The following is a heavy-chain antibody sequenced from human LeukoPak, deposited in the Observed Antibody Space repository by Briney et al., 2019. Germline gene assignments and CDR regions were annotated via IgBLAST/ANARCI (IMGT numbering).Heavy chain of an antibody. CDR2: ISSSGSYI. CDR1: GFTFSSYS. CDR3: AREEGSYYGMDD. J-gene: IGHJ6*02. Sequence: GGSLRLSCAASGFTFSSYSMKWGRQAPGKGLEWVASISSSGSYIYYVDSVKGRFTISRDNAKNSLYLQMNSLRAEDTAVYYCAREEGSYYGMDDWGQGTTVTVSS. V-gene: IGHV3-21*01.